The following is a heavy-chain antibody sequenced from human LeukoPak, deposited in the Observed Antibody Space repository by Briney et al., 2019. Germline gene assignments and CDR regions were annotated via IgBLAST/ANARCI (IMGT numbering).Heavy chain of an antibody. Sequence: GGSLRLSCEASGFSFSTYWMTWVRQAPGKGLEWVANMSEDGSEKNYLDSVKGRFTISRDNAKNSLYLQMNSLRVEDTATYYCTKGGHLDYWGQGTLVTVSS. V-gene: IGHV3-7*01. D-gene: IGHD3-16*01. CDR2: MSEDGSEK. CDR1: GFSFSTYW. CDR3: TKGGHLDY. J-gene: IGHJ4*02.